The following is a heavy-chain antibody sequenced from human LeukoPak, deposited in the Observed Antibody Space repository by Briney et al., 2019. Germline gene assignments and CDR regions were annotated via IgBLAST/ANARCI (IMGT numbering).Heavy chain of an antibody. V-gene: IGHV3-64*01. D-gene: IGHD1-26*01. CDR2: ISSNGGST. Sequence: GGSLRLSCAASGFTFSSYAMHWVRQAPGKGLEYVSAISSNGGSTYYANSVKGRLTISRDNSKNTLYLQMGSLRPDDMGVYYCARARHSGSYYVDYWGQGTLVSVSS. CDR3: ARARHSGSYYVDY. CDR1: GFTFSSYA. J-gene: IGHJ4*02.